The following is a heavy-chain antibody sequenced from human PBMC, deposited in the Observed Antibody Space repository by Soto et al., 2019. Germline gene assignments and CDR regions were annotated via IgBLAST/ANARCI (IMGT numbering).Heavy chain of an antibody. CDR3: ARVRYRRAVADRFDY. CDR1: GFTFSSYA. CDR2: ISYDGSNK. Sequence: GGSLRLSCAASGFTFSSYAMHWVRQAPGKGVEWVAVISYDGSNKYYADSVKSRFTISRDNSKNTLYLQMNSLRAEDTAVYYCARVRYRRAVADRFDYWGQGTLVTVSS. J-gene: IGHJ4*02. V-gene: IGHV3-30-3*01. D-gene: IGHD6-19*01.